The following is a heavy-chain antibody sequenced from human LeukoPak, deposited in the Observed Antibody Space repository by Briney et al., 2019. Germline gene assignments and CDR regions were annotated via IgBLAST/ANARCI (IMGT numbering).Heavy chain of an antibody. CDR1: GYTFTGYY. CDR2: INPNGGDT. J-gene: IGHJ4*02. CDR3: TCGGSGYLTLDY. D-gene: IGHD3-22*01. V-gene: IGHV1-2*02. Sequence: GASVKVSCKASGYTFTGYYIHWVRQAPGQGLEWMGWINPNGGDTNYAQKVQGRVTMTSDTSISTAYMEMSRLRFDDTAVYYCTCGGSGYLTLDYWGQGTLVTVSS.